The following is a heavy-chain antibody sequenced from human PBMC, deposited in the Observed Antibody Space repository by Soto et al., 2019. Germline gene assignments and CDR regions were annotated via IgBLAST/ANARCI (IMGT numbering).Heavy chain of an antibody. V-gene: IGHV3-23*01. Sequence: GGSLRLSCAASGFTFSSYAMSWVRQAPGKGLEWVSAISGSGGSTYYADSVKGRFTFSRDNSKNTLYLQMNSLRAEDTAVYYCAKGFGDSVTYFAYWGQGTLVTVSS. D-gene: IGHD4-17*01. J-gene: IGHJ4*02. CDR2: ISGSGGST. CDR1: GFTFSSYA. CDR3: AKGFGDSVTYFAY.